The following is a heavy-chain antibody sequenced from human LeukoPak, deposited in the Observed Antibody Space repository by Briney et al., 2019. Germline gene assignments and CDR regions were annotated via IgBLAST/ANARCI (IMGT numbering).Heavy chain of an antibody. Sequence: PGGSLRLSCAASGFTFSSYGMHWVRQAPGKGLEWVAFIRYDGSNKYYADSVKGRFTISRDNSKNTLYLQMNSLRAEDTAVYYCAKDRKNIGDYGENWFDPWGQGTLVTVSS. CDR1: GFTFSSYG. D-gene: IGHD4-17*01. J-gene: IGHJ5*02. CDR3: AKDRKNIGDYGENWFDP. V-gene: IGHV3-30*02. CDR2: IRYDGSNK.